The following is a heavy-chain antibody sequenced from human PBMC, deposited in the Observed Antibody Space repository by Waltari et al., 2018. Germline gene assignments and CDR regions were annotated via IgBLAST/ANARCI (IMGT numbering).Heavy chain of an antibody. J-gene: IGHJ6*03. V-gene: IGHV4-34*01. CDR3: ARGRGCGGDCPGVGYYYYYMDV. Sequence: QVQLQQWGAGLLKPSETLSLTCAVYGGSFSGYYWSWIRQPPGKGLEWIGEINHSGSTNYNPSLKSRVTISVDTSKNQFSLKLSSVTAADTAVYYCARGRGCGGDCPGVGYYYYYMDVWGKGTTVTVSS. CDR1: GGSFSGYY. D-gene: IGHD2-21*01. CDR2: INHSGST.